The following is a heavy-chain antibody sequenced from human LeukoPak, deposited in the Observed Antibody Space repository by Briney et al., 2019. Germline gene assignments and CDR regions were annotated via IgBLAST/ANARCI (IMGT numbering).Heavy chain of an antibody. J-gene: IGHJ4*02. V-gene: IGHV3-7*03. Sequence: PGGSLRLSCAAPGFTFSSYWMSWVRQAPGKGLEWVANIKQDGSEKYYVDSVKGRFTISRDNAKNSLYLQMNSLRAEDTAVYYCARGGGAAAWGQGTLVTVSS. CDR1: GFTFSSYW. D-gene: IGHD6-13*01. CDR2: IKQDGSEK. CDR3: ARGGGAAA.